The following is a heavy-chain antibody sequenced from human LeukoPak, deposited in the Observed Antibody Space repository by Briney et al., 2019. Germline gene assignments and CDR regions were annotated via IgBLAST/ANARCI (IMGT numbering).Heavy chain of an antibody. CDR2: IYSGGST. CDR1: GFTISNNY. Sequence: GGSLRLSCAASGFTISNNYMNWVRQAPGKGLEWVSVIYSGGSTYYADSVKDRFSISRDNSKNTLYLQMNSLRAEDTAVYYCARAAEGYYDSSGYYHRGAFDIWGQGTMVTVSS. D-gene: IGHD3-22*01. J-gene: IGHJ3*02. V-gene: IGHV3-53*01. CDR3: ARAAEGYYDSSGYYHRGAFDI.